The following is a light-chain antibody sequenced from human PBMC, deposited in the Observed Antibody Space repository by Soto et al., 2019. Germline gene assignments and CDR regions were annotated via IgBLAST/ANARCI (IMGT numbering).Light chain of an antibody. V-gene: IGKV1-8*01. CDR1: QGISSY. Sequence: AIRMTQSPSSLSASTGDRVTITCRASQGISSYLAWYQQKPGKAPKLLIYAASTLQSGVPSRFSGSGSGTEFTLTISSLQPDDSATYYCQQYNSTFGQGTKVDIK. CDR3: QQYNST. CDR2: AAS. J-gene: IGKJ1*01.